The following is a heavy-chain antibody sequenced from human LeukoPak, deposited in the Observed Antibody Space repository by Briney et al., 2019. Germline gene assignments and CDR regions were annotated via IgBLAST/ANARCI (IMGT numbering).Heavy chain of an antibody. V-gene: IGHV4-34*01. CDR3: ARETLPSWNHGDYGMDV. D-gene: IGHD1-1*01. J-gene: IGHJ6*02. Sequence: SETLSLTCAVYGGSFSGYYWSWIRQPPGKGLEWIGEINHSGSTNYNPSLKSRVTISVDTSKNQFSLKLSSVTAADTAVYYCARETLPSWNHGDYGMDVWGQGTTVTVSS. CDR2: INHSGST. CDR1: GGSFSGYY.